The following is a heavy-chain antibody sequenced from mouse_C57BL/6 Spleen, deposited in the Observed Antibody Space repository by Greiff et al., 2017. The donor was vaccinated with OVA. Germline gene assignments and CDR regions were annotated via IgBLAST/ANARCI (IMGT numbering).Heavy chain of an antibody. V-gene: IGHV1-62-2*01. CDR1: GYTFTEYT. D-gene: IGHD1-1*01. CDR2: FYPGSGSI. J-gene: IGHJ4*01. CDR3: ARHKIYYYGSSYDYDAMDY. Sequence: QVQLQQSGAELVKPGASVKLSCKASGYTFTEYTIHWVKQRSGQGLEWIGWFYPGSGSIKYNEKFKDKATLTADKSSSTVYMELSRLTSEDSAVYLCARHKIYYYGSSYDYDAMDYWGQGTSVTVSS.